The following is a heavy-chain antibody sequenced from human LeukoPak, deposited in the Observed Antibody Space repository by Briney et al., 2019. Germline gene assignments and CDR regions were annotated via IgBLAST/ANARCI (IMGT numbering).Heavy chain of an antibody. Sequence: ASVKVSRKASGYTFTSYDINWVRQATGQGLEWMGWMNPNSGNTGYAQKFQGRVTITRNTSISAAYMELSSLGSEDTAVYYCARGDTKAAFDIWGQGTMVTVSS. CDR1: GYTFTSYD. J-gene: IGHJ3*02. CDR3: ARGDTKAAFDI. V-gene: IGHV1-8*03. CDR2: MNPNSGNT.